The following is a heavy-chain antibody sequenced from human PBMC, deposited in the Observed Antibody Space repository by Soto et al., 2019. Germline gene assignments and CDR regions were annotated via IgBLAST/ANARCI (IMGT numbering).Heavy chain of an antibody. CDR3: AKDGEPKVGATYYYYYYGMDV. CDR2: ISYDGSNK. D-gene: IGHD1-26*01. J-gene: IGHJ6*02. V-gene: IGHV3-30*18. Sequence: GGSLRLSCAASGFTFSSYGMHWVRQAPGKGLEWVAVISYDGSNKYYADSVKGRFTISRDNSKNTLYLQMNSLRAEDTAVYYCAKDGEPKVGATYYYYYYGMDVWGQGTTVTVSS. CDR1: GFTFSSYG.